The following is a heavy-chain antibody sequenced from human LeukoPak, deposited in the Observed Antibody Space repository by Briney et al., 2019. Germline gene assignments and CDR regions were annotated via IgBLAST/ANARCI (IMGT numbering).Heavy chain of an antibody. CDR3: ARHPASNREYFQH. CDR1: GGSISSYY. J-gene: IGHJ1*01. V-gene: IGHV4-59*08. Sequence: SETLSLTCTVSGGSISSYYWSWIRQPPGSGLQWIGYIYYSGSTNYNPSLKSRVTISVDTSKNQFSLKLTSVTAADTAVYYCARHPASNREYFQHGGQGTLVTVSS. CDR2: IYYSGST. D-gene: IGHD1-14*01.